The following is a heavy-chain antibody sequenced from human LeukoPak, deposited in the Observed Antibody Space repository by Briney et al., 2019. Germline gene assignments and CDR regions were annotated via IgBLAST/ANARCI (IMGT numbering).Heavy chain of an antibody. CDR2: INPNSGGT. CDR1: GYTFTGYY. V-gene: IGHV1-2*02. D-gene: IGHD3-22*01. CDR3: ASDYYDSSGLEY. Sequence: GASVKVSCKASGYTFTGYYMHWVRQAPGQGLEWMGWINPNSGGTTYAQKFQGRVTMTRDTSISTAYMELSRLRSDDTAVYYCASDYYDSSGLEYWGQGTLVTVSS. J-gene: IGHJ4*02.